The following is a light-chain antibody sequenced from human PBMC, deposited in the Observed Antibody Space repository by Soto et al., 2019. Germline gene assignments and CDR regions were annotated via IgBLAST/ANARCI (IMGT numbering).Light chain of an antibody. V-gene: IGKV1-5*01. CDR2: DAS. J-gene: IGKJ4*01. Sequence: DIQMPQSPSTLSASVGDRVTSTCRASQSISSWLAWYQQQPGKDPKLLIYDASSLESGVPSRFSGSGSGTALTFTISSLQPDDLATYYCQQYNSYSHLIFSGRTNVDIK. CDR3: QQYNSYSHLI. CDR1: QSISSW.